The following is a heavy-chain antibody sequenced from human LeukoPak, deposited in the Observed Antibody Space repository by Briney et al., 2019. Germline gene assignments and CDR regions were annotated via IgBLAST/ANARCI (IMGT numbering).Heavy chain of an antibody. V-gene: IGHV4-4*07. J-gene: IGHJ3*02. D-gene: IGHD3-9*01. CDR2: IYTSGNT. CDR1: GGSISSYY. Sequence: SETLSLTCTVSGGSISSYYWSWIRQPAGKGLEWIGRIYTSGNTNYNPSLKSRVTMSVDTSKNQFSLKLSSVTAADTAVYYCARAGDILTGYYKGLEGAFDIWGQGTMVTVSS. CDR3: ARAGDILTGYYKGLEGAFDI.